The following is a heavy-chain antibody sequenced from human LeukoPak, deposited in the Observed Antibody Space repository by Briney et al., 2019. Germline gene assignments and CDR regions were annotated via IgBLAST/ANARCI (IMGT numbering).Heavy chain of an antibody. CDR1: GGSISTYY. D-gene: IGHD3-22*01. Sequence: SETLSLTCTVSGGSISTYYWSWIRQPPGKGLEWIAYIHYSGPTNSNPSLKSRVTISIDTSKNQFSLNLSSVTTADTAVYYCATFDDTSRWFDPWGQGTLVTVSS. CDR3: ATFDDTSRWFDP. CDR2: IHYSGPT. J-gene: IGHJ5*02. V-gene: IGHV4-59*01.